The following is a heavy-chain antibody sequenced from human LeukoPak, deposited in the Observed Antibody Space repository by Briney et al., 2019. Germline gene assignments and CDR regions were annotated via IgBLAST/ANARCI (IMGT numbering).Heavy chain of an antibody. D-gene: IGHD4-23*01. V-gene: IGHV3-7*04. Sequence: GGSLRLSCAASGFIFRSYWMSWVRQAPGKGLEWVANIKQDGSEKYYVDSVKGRFTISRDNAKNSLYLQMNSPGAEDTAVYYCARALDGSGGDWGQGTLVTVSS. CDR2: IKQDGSEK. CDR1: GFIFRSYW. J-gene: IGHJ4*02. CDR3: ARALDGSGGD.